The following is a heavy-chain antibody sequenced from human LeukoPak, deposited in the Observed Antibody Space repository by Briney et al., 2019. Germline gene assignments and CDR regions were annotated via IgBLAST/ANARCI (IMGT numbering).Heavy chain of an antibody. J-gene: IGHJ4*02. CDR2: INPNSGDT. V-gene: IGHV1-2*02. CDR3: AREEQYNMYFDY. D-gene: IGHD1-1*01. Sequence: WASVKVSCKASGYTLTDKYMHWVRQAPGQGLEWMGWINPNSGDTTYAQKFQGGVTMTRDTSISTAYMELSRLTSDDTAVYYCAREEQYNMYFDYWGQGTLVTVSS. CDR1: GYTLTDKY.